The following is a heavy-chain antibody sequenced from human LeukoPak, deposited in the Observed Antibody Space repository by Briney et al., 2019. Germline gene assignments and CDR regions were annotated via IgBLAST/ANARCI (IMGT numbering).Heavy chain of an antibody. V-gene: IGHV5-51*01. Sequence: GESLKISCKGSGYTFTNYWIAWVRQMPGKGLEWMGMIYPGDSDSRYSPSFQGQVTFSADKSISTAYLQWSSLKASDSAMYYCVRESGYSSGWYXYWGQGTLVT. D-gene: IGHD6-19*01. CDR1: GYTFTNYW. CDR3: VRESGYSSGWYXY. J-gene: IGHJ4*02. CDR2: IYPGDSDS.